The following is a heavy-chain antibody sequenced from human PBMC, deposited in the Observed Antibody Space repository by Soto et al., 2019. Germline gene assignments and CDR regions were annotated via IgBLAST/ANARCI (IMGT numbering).Heavy chain of an antibody. Sequence: PGGSLRLSCAASGFTFSSYAMHWVRQAPGKGLEYVSAISSNGGSTYYANSVKGRFTISRDNSKNTLYLQMGSLRAEDMAVYYCAITMARGPYYFDYWGQGTLVTVSS. V-gene: IGHV3-64*01. CDR1: GFTFSSYA. CDR3: AITMARGPYYFDY. CDR2: ISSNGGST. J-gene: IGHJ4*02. D-gene: IGHD3-10*01.